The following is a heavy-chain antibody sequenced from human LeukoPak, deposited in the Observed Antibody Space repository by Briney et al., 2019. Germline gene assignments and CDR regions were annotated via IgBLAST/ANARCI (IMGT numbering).Heavy chain of an antibody. J-gene: IGHJ4*02. V-gene: IGHV3-30*02. CDR1: GFTFSSYG. CDR3: AKDPGQLLYLDY. CDR2: IRYDGSNK. Sequence: GGSLRLSCAASGFTFSSYGMHWVRQAPGKGLEWVAFIRYDGSNKYYADSVKGRFTISRDNSKNTLYLQMNSLRAEDTAVYYCAKDPGQLLYLDYWGQGTLVTVSS. D-gene: IGHD2-2*01.